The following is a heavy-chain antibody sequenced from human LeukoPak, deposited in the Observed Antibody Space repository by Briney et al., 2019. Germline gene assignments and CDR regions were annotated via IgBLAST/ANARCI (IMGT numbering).Heavy chain of an antibody. V-gene: IGHV4-39*01. J-gene: IGHJ4*02. Sequence: PSETLSLTCTVSGGSISSTSYYWGWIRQPPGKGLEWIGSIYYSGSTCYNPSLKSRVTISLDTSKNQFSLKLSSVTAADTAVYYCARPTDYGSGSYYNVYPFDYWGQGTLVTVSS. CDR2: IYYSGST. D-gene: IGHD3-10*01. CDR1: GGSISSTSYY. CDR3: ARPTDYGSGSYYNVYPFDY.